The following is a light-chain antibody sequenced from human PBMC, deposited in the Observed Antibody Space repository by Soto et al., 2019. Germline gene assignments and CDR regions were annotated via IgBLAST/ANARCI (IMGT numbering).Light chain of an antibody. CDR2: GAS. V-gene: IGKV3-15*01. CDR3: QQYNNWPWT. Sequence: ELVMTQSPATLSVSPGERATLSCRASQSVSSNLAWYKQKPGQAPRLLIYGASTRDTGIPARFSGSGSGTEFTLTISSLQPEDFAVYYCQQYNNWPWTFGQGTKVDIK. CDR1: QSVSSN. J-gene: IGKJ1*01.